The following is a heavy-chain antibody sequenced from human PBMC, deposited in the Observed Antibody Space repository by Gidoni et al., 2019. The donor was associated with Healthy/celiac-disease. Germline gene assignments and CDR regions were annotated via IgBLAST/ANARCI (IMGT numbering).Heavy chain of an antibody. CDR1: GGSISSSSYY. D-gene: IGHD2-2*01. CDR2: IYYSGST. CDR3: ARLGDCSSTSCYNWFDP. Sequence: QLQLQESGPGLVKPSATLSLTCTVSGGSISSSSYYWGWIRQPPGKGLEWIGSIYYSGSTYYNPSLKSRVTISVDTSKNQFSLKLSSVTAADTAVYYCARLGDCSSTSCYNWFDPWGQGTLVTVSS. J-gene: IGHJ5*02. V-gene: IGHV4-39*01.